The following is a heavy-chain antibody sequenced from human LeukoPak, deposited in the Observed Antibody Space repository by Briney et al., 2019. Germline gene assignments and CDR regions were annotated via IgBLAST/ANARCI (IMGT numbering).Heavy chain of an antibody. CDR1: GGSISGTNW. J-gene: IGHJ4*02. V-gene: IGHV4/OR15-8*02. CDR2: ISLAGQT. Sequence: SETLSLTCGVSGGSISGTNWWSWVRQPPGQGLEWIGEISLAGQTNYNPSLNGRATMSLDKSSNQLSLRLTSVTAADTATYFCSRESGPFCPFGYWGQGTLVIVSS. D-gene: IGHD1-26*01. CDR3: SRESGPFCPFGY.